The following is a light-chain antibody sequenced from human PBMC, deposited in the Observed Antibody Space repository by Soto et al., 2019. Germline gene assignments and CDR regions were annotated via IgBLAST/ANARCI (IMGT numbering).Light chain of an antibody. V-gene: IGKV3-20*01. CDR3: QHYAYSPL. CDR1: QSIGSDY. CDR2: GGS. Sequence: EIVLTQSPGTLSLSPGERVTLSCRASQSIGSDYLAWYQKRRGQAPRLLIFGGSIRATGVPDRFSGSGSGTDFTLTIDSLEPEDFAVYYCQHYAYSPLFGGGTKVDIK. J-gene: IGKJ4*01.